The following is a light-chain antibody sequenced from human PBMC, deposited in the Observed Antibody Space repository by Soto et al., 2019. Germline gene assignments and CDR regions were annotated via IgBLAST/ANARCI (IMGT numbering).Light chain of an antibody. V-gene: IGKV1-39*01. CDR3: QHYKMYSPWT. J-gene: IGKJ1*01. Sequence: DIQMTQSPSSLSASVGDRVTITCRPSQSIDNFLNWYQQKPGKAPNLLIYTASSLHSGVSSRFSGSGSGTDFTLTISSLQPDDCATYYCQHYKMYSPWTFVQGT. CDR1: QSIDNF. CDR2: TAS.